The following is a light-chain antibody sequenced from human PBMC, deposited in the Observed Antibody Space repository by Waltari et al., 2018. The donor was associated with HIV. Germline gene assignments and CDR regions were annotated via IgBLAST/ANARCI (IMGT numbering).Light chain of an antibody. Sequence: QSALTQPRSVSGYPGQSVTISCTWNRSDVGGYTFVSWYQHHPGKAPKLVISDVTKRPSGVPDRFSGSKSGNTASLTISGLQAEDEADYYCCSYSGSGTLYVFGTGTEVTVL. CDR2: DVT. CDR3: CSYSGSGTLYV. CDR1: RSDVGGYTF. J-gene: IGLJ1*01. V-gene: IGLV2-11*01.